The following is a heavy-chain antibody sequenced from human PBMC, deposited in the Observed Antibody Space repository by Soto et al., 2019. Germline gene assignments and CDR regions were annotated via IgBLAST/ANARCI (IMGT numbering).Heavy chain of an antibody. J-gene: IGHJ4*02. CDR1: GFTFSSYA. V-gene: IGHV3-23*01. CDR2: ISGSGGST. Sequence: GGSLRLSCAASGFTFSSYAMSWVRQAPGKGLEWVSAISGSGGSTYYPDSVKGRFTISRDNSKNTLYLQMNSLRAEDTAVYYCAPSVVATITPFDYWGQGTLVTVSS. D-gene: IGHD5-12*01. CDR3: APSVVATITPFDY.